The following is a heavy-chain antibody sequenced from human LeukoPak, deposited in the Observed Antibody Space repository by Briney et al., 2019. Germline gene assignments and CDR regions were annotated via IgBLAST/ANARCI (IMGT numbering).Heavy chain of an antibody. CDR1: GFTFNNYG. Sequence: PGGSLRLSCVASGFTFNNYGMNWVRQAPGKGLEWVSAISGSGGNTYYADSVKGRFTISRDNSQNTLYLQMNSLRAEDTAVYYCAKDPHKYYYDTSGYYYYFDYWGQGTLVTVSS. D-gene: IGHD3-22*01. CDR2: ISGSGGNT. J-gene: IGHJ4*02. V-gene: IGHV3-23*01. CDR3: AKDPHKYYYDTSGYYYYFDY.